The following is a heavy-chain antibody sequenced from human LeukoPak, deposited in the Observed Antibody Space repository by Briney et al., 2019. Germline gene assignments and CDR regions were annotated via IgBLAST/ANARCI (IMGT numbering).Heavy chain of an antibody. V-gene: IGHV1-69*01. Sequence: VASVTVSCKASGGTFSSYAISWVRQAPGQGLEWMGGIIPIFGTANYAQKFQGRVTITADESTSTAYMELSSLRSEDTAVYYCVGGSGSYYYLRYYYYGMDVWGQGTTVTVSS. CDR3: VGGSGSYYYLRYYYYGMDV. J-gene: IGHJ6*02. CDR1: GGTFSSYA. D-gene: IGHD3-10*01. CDR2: IIPIFGTA.